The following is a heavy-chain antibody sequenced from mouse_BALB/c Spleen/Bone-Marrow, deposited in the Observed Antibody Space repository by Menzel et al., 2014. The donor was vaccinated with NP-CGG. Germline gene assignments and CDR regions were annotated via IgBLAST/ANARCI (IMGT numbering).Heavy chain of an antibody. V-gene: IGHV5-17*02. CDR1: GFTFSSFG. Sequence: DVHLVESGGGLVQPGGSRKLSCAASGFTFSSFGMHWVRQAPEKGLEWVAYISSGSSTVYYADKVMGRFTISRDNTKNTLFLQMTSRRSEDTAMYYCARSGSSSGYFDYWGQGTTLTVSS. J-gene: IGHJ2*01. D-gene: IGHD1-1*01. CDR3: ARSGSSSGYFDY. CDR2: ISSGSSTV.